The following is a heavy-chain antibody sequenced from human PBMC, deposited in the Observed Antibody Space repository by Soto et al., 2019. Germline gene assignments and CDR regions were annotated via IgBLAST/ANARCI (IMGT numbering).Heavy chain of an antibody. V-gene: IGHV1-18*01. Sequence: QVQLVQSGAEVKKPGASVKVSCKASGYTFTNYGISWVRQAPGQGLEWMGWISTYNGNTNYAQNLQDRVTMTTVTSTSTAYMELRSLRSDDTAVFYCARVLARYYDFWGGYFEYWGQGSLVTVSS. CDR1: GYTFTNYG. CDR3: ARVLARYYDFWGGYFEY. J-gene: IGHJ4*02. CDR2: ISTYNGNT. D-gene: IGHD3-3*01.